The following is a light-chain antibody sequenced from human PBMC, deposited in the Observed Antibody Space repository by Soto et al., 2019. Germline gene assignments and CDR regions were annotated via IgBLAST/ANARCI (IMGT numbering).Light chain of an antibody. CDR3: QQSYSTPPVT. J-gene: IGKJ3*01. Sequence: DIPMTQSPSSLSASVGDRVTITCRASQSISNYLNWYQQKPGKAPKLLIYAASSLQSGVPSRFSGSGSGTDFTLTISSLQPEDFATYFCQQSYSTPPVTFGPGTKVDIK. V-gene: IGKV1-39*01. CDR2: AAS. CDR1: QSISNY.